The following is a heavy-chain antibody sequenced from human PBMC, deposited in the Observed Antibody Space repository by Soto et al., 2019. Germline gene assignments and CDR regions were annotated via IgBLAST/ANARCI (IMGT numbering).Heavy chain of an antibody. J-gene: IGHJ4*02. CDR2: VYSGGAT. D-gene: IGHD3-10*01. V-gene: IGHV3-53*02. CDR1: GFSVSRNY. CDR3: ARVPGRL. Sequence: QLVETGGGLIQPGTSLTLSCAASGFSVSRNYMTWVRQAPGKGLEWVSFVYSGGATFYADSVKGRFILSRDDSQNTMYLQMSNLRAEDSAFYYCARVPGRLWGRGTLVTVAS.